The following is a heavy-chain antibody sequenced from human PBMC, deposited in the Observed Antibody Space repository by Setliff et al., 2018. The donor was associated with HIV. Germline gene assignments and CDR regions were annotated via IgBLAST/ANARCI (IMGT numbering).Heavy chain of an antibody. J-gene: IGHJ4*02. Sequence: ASVKVSCKASGYTFGSYDINWVRQATGQGLEGMGWMNPNSGNTGCAQKLHGRVTRTTDTSKSTAYMGMRSLRSDDTAVYYCARDQGTTVVTPVDYWGQGTLVTVSS. CDR2: MNPNSGNT. V-gene: IGHV1-8*02. CDR1: GYTFGSYD. D-gene: IGHD4-17*01. CDR3: ARDQGTTVVTPVDY.